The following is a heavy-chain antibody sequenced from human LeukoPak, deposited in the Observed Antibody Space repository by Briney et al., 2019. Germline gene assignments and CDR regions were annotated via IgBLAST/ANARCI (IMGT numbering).Heavy chain of an antibody. CDR2: ISGSGGAT. J-gene: IGHJ4*02. D-gene: IGHD3-9*01. CDR3: AKSHVSTATGTGRYFDY. Sequence: GGSLRLSCAASGFTFSSNAMSWVRQAPGKGLEWVSVISGSGGATYYADSVKGRFTISRDNSKHTVYLQMDSLRAEDTAVYYCAKSHVSTATGTGRYFDYWGQGTLVTVSS. CDR1: GFTFSSNA. V-gene: IGHV3-23*01.